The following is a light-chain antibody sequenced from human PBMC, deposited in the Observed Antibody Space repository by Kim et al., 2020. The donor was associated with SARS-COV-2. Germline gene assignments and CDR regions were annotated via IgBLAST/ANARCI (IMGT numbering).Light chain of an antibody. J-gene: IGLJ3*02. CDR2: LNSDGSH. CDR1: SGHSSYA. V-gene: IGLV4-69*01. CDR3: QTWGTGIHWV. Sequence: LKSTYTLSSGHSSYAIAWHQQQPEKGPRYLMKLNSDGSHSKGDGIPDRFSGSSSGAERYLTISSLQSEDEADYYCQTWGTGIHWVFGGGTQLTVL.